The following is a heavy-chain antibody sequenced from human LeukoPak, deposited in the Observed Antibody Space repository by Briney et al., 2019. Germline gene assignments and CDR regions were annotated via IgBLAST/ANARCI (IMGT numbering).Heavy chain of an antibody. D-gene: IGHD2-2*01. Sequence: PGGSLRLSCAASGFTFSSYSMNWVRQAPGKGLEWVSAISGSGGSTYYADSVKGRFTISIGNSKNTLYLQMNSLRAEDTAVYYCAKDLILRYCSSTSSPTESFDYWGQGTLVTVSS. CDR3: AKDLILRYCSSTSSPTESFDY. CDR2: ISGSGGST. J-gene: IGHJ4*02. V-gene: IGHV3-23*01. CDR1: GFTFSSYS.